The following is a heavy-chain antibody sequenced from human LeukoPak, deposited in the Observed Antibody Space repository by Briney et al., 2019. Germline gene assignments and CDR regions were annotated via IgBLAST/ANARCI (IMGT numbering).Heavy chain of an antibody. CDR2: IYHSGST. J-gene: IGHJ4*02. V-gene: IGHV4-59*01. CDR1: GGSISSYY. CDR3: ARGGNGSGSYWRWYFDY. Sequence: SETLSLTCTVSGGSISSYYWSWIRQPPGKGLEWIGYIYHSGSTNYNPSLKSRVTISVDTSKNQFSLKLSSVTAADTAVYYCARGGNGSGSYWRWYFDYWGQGTLVTVSS. D-gene: IGHD3-10*01.